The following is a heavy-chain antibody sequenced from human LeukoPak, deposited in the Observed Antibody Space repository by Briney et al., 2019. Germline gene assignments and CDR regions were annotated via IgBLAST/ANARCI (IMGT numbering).Heavy chain of an antibody. Sequence: SETLSLTCSVSGGSISSSSYYWGWIRQPPGKGLEWIGSIYYSGSTYYNPSLKSRVTISVDTSKNQFSLKLSSVTAADTAVYYCARGYIAVAGTEGAFDIWGQGTMVTVSS. CDR2: IYYSGST. J-gene: IGHJ3*02. D-gene: IGHD6-19*01. CDR3: ARGYIAVAGTEGAFDI. CDR1: GGSISSSSYY. V-gene: IGHV4-39*01.